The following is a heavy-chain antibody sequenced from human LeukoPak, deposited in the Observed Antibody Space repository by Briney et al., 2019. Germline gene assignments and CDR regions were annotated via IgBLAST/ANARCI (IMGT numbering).Heavy chain of an antibody. J-gene: IGHJ4*02. Sequence: PSETLSLTCTVSSGSITSYYWSWIRQSPGKGLEWIGYIFYTGSTSYNPSVRSRVTISVDTSKDQFSLKLSSVTAADTAVYYCARTRYNGGWFFDLWGQGNLVTVSS. CDR3: ARTRYNGGWFFDL. CDR2: IFYTGST. V-gene: IGHV4-59*01. D-gene: IGHD6-19*01. CDR1: SGSITSYY.